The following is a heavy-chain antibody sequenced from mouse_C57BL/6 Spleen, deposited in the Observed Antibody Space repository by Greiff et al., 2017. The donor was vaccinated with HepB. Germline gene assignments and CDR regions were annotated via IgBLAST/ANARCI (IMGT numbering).Heavy chain of an antibody. Sequence: LQQSGPELVKPGASVKISCKASGYTFTDYYMNWVKQSHGKSLEWIGDINPNNGGTSYNQKFKGKATLTVDKSSSTAYMELRSLTSEDSAVYYCASLGGYSYFDYWGQGTTLTVSS. J-gene: IGHJ2*01. CDR2: INPNNGGT. CDR3: ASLGGYSYFDY. V-gene: IGHV1-26*01. CDR1: GYTFTDYY. D-gene: IGHD2-3*01.